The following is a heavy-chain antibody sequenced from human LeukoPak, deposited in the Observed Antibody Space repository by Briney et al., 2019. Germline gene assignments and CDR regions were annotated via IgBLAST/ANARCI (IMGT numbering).Heavy chain of an antibody. CDR1: GGSFSGYY. J-gene: IGHJ6*03. V-gene: IGHV4-34*01. D-gene: IGHD6-13*01. CDR3: ARFWRQLKKGRLYSYNRAV. CDR2: INHSGST. Sequence: SETLSLTCAVYGGSFSGYYWSWIRQPPGKGLEWIGEINHSGSTNYNPSLKSRVTISVDTSKNQFSLKLSSVTAADTAVYYCARFWRQLKKGRLYSYNRAVGGKGPRATVSS.